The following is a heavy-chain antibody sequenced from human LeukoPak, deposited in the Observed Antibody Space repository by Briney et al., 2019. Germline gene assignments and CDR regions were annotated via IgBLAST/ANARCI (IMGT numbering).Heavy chain of an antibody. CDR2: IKQDGSEK. D-gene: IGHD2-2*01. Sequence: GGSLRLSCATSGFTFSNYWMAWVRQAPGKGLEWMGNIKQDGSEKCYVDSVKGRFTFTRDNAKKSAYLQMNSLRADDTAVHYCVSQLDRTLEYWGQGTVVTVSS. J-gene: IGHJ4*02. CDR3: VSQLDRTLEY. CDR1: GFTFSNYW. V-gene: IGHV3-7*02.